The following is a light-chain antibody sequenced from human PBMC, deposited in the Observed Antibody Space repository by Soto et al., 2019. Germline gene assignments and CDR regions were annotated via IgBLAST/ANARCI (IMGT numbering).Light chain of an antibody. CDR2: LAS. Sequence: DIVMTQSPLSLPVTPGEPASISCRSSQSLQHSNGYNYLDWYVQKPGQSPQILIYLASNRASGVPERFSGSVSGTDFTLKISRVEAEDVGVYYCMQALQTPAFGQGTKVEIK. CDR3: MQALQTPA. V-gene: IGKV2-28*01. CDR1: QSLQHSNGYNY. J-gene: IGKJ1*01.